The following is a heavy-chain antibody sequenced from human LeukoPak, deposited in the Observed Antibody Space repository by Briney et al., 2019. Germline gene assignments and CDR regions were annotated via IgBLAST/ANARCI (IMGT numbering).Heavy chain of an antibody. Sequence: SQSLSLTCAVYGGSLSGYYWSWIRQLPGKGLEWIGEINHSGNTNYNPSLNSRVTISVDTSKNQFSLKLSSVTTADTAVYYCASFSGSYYFDNWGQGTLVTVSS. D-gene: IGHD1-26*01. V-gene: IGHV4-34*01. J-gene: IGHJ4*02. CDR3: ASFSGSYYFDN. CDR2: INHSGNT. CDR1: GGSLSGYY.